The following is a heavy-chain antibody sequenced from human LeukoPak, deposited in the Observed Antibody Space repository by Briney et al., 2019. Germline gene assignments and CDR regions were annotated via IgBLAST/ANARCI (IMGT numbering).Heavy chain of an antibody. V-gene: IGHV3-23*01. Sequence: GGSLRLSCAASEFTFSNYAMNWDRQAPGKGLEWVSGISGGGRSTYYADSVKGRFTISRDNSKNTLYLQMDSLRAEDTAVYYCTREDNWYFDLWGRGTLVTVSS. CDR1: EFTFSNYA. J-gene: IGHJ2*01. CDR2: ISGGGRST. CDR3: TREDNWYFDL.